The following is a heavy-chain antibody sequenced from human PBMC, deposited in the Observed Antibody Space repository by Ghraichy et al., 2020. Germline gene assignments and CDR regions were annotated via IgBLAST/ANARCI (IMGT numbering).Heavy chain of an antibody. CDR1: GGSFSGYY. V-gene: IGHV4-34*01. D-gene: IGHD1-26*01. Sequence: SETLSLTCAVYGGSFSGYYWSWIRQPPGKGLEWIGEINHSGSTNYNPSLKSRVTISVDTSKNQFSLKLSSVTTADTAVYYCARRPGSQLDTRLGWFDPWGQGTMVTVSS. J-gene: IGHJ5*02. CDR3: ARRPGSQLDTRLGWFDP. CDR2: INHSGST.